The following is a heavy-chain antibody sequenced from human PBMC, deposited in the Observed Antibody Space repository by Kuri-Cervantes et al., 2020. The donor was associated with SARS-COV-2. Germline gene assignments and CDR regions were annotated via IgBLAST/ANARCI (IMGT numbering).Heavy chain of an antibody. Sequence: ASLKVSCKASGYTFTSYGISWVRQAPGQGLEWMGWISAYNGNTNYAQKLQGRVTMTTDTSTSTAYIELRSLRSDDTAVYYCARSTYYGAGSYPNRYYFDYWGQGTLVTVSS. J-gene: IGHJ4*02. CDR1: GYTFTSYG. V-gene: IGHV1-18*01. CDR3: ARSTYYGAGSYPNRYYFDY. CDR2: ISAYNGNT. D-gene: IGHD3-10*01.